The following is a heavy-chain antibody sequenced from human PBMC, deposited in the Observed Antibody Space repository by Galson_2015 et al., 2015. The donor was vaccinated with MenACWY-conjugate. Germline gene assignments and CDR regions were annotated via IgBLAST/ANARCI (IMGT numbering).Heavy chain of an antibody. CDR2: ITSGGSA. CDR3: AKSGSPSSYFYYGLDV. Sequence: SLRLSCSASGFAFSSYPMSWVRQAPGKGLEWVSYITSGGSAYYADSVKGRFTLSRDDSKNTLLLEVNSLRAEDKALYYCAKSGSPSSYFYYGLDVWGQGTPVPVSS. J-gene: IGHJ6*02. CDR1: GFAFSSYP. D-gene: IGHD2-2*01. V-gene: IGHV3-23*01.